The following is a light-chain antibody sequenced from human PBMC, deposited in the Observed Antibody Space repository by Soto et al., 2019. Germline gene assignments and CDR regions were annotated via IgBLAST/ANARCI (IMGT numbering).Light chain of an antibody. CDR1: PSVPNY. V-gene: IGKV3-11*01. CDR2: GAF. J-gene: IGKJ5*01. Sequence: EIVLTQSPATLSLSPGERATLSCRASPSVPNYLAWYQQKPGQAPRLLIYGAFNRATGIPARFSGSGSGADFTLTISSLEPEDFAVYYWQQRNIWPPVTFGQGTRLEI. CDR3: QQRNIWPPVT.